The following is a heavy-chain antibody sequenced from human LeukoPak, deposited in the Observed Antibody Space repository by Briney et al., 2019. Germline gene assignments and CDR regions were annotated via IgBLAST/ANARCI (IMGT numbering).Heavy chain of an antibody. D-gene: IGHD3-10*01. V-gene: IGHV1-2*02. CDR3: ARSWPGGPRTMARGVPYNWFDP. J-gene: IGHJ5*02. CDR1: GYTFTGYY. Sequence: ASVKVSCKASGYTFTGYYMHWVRQAPGQGLEWMGWINPNSGGTNYAQKFQGRVTMTRDTSISTAYMELSRLRSDDTAVYYCARSWPGGPRTMARGVPYNWFDPWGQGTLVTVSS. CDR2: INPNSGGT.